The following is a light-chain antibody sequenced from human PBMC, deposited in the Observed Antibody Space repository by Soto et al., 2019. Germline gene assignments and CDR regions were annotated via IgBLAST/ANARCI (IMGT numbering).Light chain of an antibody. CDR2: AAS. Sequence: DIQITMSPSSLSASVGDRVTITCRASQSISSYLNWYQQKPGKAPKLLIYAASSLQSGVPSRFSGSGSGTDFTLTISSLQPDDFATYYCQQYNSYSGTFGQGTKVDIK. CDR3: QQYNSYSGT. J-gene: IGKJ1*01. CDR1: QSISSY. V-gene: IGKV1-39*01.